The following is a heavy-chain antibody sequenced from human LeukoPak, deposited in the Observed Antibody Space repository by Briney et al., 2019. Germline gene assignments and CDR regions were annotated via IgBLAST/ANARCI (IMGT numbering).Heavy chain of an antibody. CDR2: INHSGST. J-gene: IGHJ4*02. CDR1: GFTFSSSA. V-gene: IGHV4-34*01. Sequence: GSLRLSCAASGFTFSSSAMSWVRQPPGKGLEWIGEINHSGSTNYNPSLKSRVTISVDTSKNQFSLKLSSVTAADTAVYYCASSAQFRYFDYWGQGTLVTVSS. D-gene: IGHD4-11*01. CDR3: ASSAQFRYFDY.